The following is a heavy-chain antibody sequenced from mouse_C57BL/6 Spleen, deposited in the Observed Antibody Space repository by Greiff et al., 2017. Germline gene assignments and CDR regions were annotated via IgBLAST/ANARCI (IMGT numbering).Heavy chain of an antibody. CDR1: GYAFSSYW. CDR3: ANYYGSSYDIGYYAMDY. J-gene: IGHJ4*01. V-gene: IGHV1-80*01. Sequence: VQLQQSGAELVKPGASVKISCKASGYAFSSYWMNWVKQRPGKGLEWIGQLYPGDGDTNYNGKFRGKATLTADKSSSTAYMQLSSLTSEDSAVYFCANYYGSSYDIGYYAMDYWGQGTSVTVSS. CDR2: LYPGDGDT. D-gene: IGHD1-1*01.